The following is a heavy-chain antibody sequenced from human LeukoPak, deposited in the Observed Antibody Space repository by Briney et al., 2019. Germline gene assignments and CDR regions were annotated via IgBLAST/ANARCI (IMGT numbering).Heavy chain of an antibody. CDR1: GYSFTSYW. D-gene: IGHD5-18*01. Sequence: GESLKISCKGSGYSFTSYWIGWVRQMPGKGLEWMGIIYPGDSDTRYSPSFQGQVTISADKSISTAYPQWSSLKASDTAMYYCARQDTAMVTPFDYWGQGTLVTVSS. J-gene: IGHJ4*02. CDR2: IYPGDSDT. CDR3: ARQDTAMVTPFDY. V-gene: IGHV5-51*01.